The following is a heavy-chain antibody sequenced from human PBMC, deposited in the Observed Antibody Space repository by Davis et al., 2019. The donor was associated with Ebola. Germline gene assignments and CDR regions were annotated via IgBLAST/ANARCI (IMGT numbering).Heavy chain of an antibody. V-gene: IGHV3-21*04. CDR3: TSRYSSTNDY. CDR1: GFTFSSYS. J-gene: IGHJ4*02. D-gene: IGHD6-13*01. Sequence: PGESLKISCAASGFTFSSYSMNWVRQAPGKGLEWVSSISSSSSYIYYADSVKGRFTISRDNAKNSLYLQMNSLRAEDTAVYYCTSRYSSTNDYWGQGTLVTVSS. CDR2: ISSSSSYI.